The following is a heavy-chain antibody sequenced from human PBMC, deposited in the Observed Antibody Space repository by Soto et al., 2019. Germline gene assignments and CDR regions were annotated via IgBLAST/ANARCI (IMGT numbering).Heavy chain of an antibody. V-gene: IGHV3-21*01. Sequence: EMQLVESGGGLVKPGGSLRLSCAASEFTFSSYSMNWVRQAPGRGLEWVSSISSSSSYIYYADSVKARFTVSRDNAKNTLYLQMNSPRAEDSAVYYCARGHSSGWYDYWGQGTLVTVSS. CDR1: EFTFSSYS. D-gene: IGHD6-19*01. J-gene: IGHJ4*02. CDR2: ISSSSSYI. CDR3: ARGHSSGWYDY.